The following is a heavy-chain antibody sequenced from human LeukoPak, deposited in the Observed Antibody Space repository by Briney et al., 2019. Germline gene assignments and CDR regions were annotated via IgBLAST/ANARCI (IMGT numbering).Heavy chain of an antibody. CDR3: ARAHYGDDVVFDY. J-gene: IGHJ4*02. V-gene: IGHV1-69*13. D-gene: IGHD4-17*01. CDR2: IIPIFGTA. CDR1: GGTFSSYA. Sequence: SVKVSCKASGGTFSSYAISWVRQAPGQGLEWTGGIIPIFGTANYAQKFQGRVTITADESTSTAYMELSSLRSEDTAVYYCARAHYGDDVVFDYWGQGTLVTVSS.